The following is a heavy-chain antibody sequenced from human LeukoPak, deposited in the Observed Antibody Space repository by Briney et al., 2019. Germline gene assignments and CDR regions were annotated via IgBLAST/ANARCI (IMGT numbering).Heavy chain of an antibody. CDR2: ISTSCST. J-gene: IGHJ4*02. CDR1: GGSISSYY. V-gene: IGHV4-4*09. Sequence: SETLSLTCTVSGGSISSYYWSWIRQPPGKGKEWIGYISTSCSTNSNPSLKSRVTISVDTSKNQLSLKLSSVTAADTAVYYCARESGFIVVVTARHFDYWGQGTLVTVSS. D-gene: IGHD2-21*02. CDR3: ARESGFIVVVTARHFDY.